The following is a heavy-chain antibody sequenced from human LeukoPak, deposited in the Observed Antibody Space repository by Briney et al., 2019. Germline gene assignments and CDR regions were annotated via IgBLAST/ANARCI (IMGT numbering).Heavy chain of an antibody. D-gene: IGHD3-16*02. CDR2: ISGSGGST. CDR3: AKDQGITFGGVIVTYSETFDY. CDR1: RFTFSSYD. Sequence: GGSLRLSCAASRFTFSSYDMHWVRQAPGKGLEWVSAISGSGGSTYYADSVKGRFTISRDNSKNTLYLQMNSLRAEDTAVYYCAKDQGITFGGVIVTYSETFDYWGQGTLVTVSS. J-gene: IGHJ4*02. V-gene: IGHV3-23*01.